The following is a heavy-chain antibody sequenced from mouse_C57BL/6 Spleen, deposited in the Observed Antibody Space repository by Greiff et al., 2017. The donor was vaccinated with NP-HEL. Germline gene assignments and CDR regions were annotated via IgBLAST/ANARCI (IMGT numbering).Heavy chain of an antibody. J-gene: IGHJ1*03. V-gene: IGHV1-4*01. Sequence: VQLQQSGAELARPGASVKMSCKASGYTFTSYTMHWVKQRPGQGLEWIGYINPSSGYTKYNQNVKDKATLTADKSSSTAYLQLSSLTSDDSAVYYCARWGTVVADWYCDVWGTGTTVTVSS. D-gene: IGHD1-1*01. CDR1: GYTFTSYT. CDR3: ARWGTVVADWYCDV. CDR2: INPSSGYT.